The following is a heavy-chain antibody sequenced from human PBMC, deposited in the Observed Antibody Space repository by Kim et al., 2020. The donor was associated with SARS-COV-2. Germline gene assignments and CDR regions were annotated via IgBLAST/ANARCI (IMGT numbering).Heavy chain of an antibody. CDR3: TTVSMR. V-gene: IGHV3-15*01. Sequence: KTDGGTVDYAAPVKGRFTISRDDSKNTLFLLMNSLKTEDSGVYYCTTVSMRWGQGTLVTVSS. CDR2: KTDGGTV. D-gene: IGHD2-2*01. J-gene: IGHJ4*02.